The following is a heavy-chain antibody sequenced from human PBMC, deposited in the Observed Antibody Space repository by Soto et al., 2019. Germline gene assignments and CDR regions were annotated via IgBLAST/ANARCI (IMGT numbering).Heavy chain of an antibody. J-gene: IGHJ6*02. CDR2: MNPNSGNT. Sequence: GASVNVSCMASEDTFTSYDINWVRQATGQGLEWMGWMNPNSGNTGYAQKFQARVTMTRNTSISTAYMELSSLRSEDTAVYYCAREVVRGMDVWGQGTTDTVSS. V-gene: IGHV1-8*01. CDR1: EDTFTSYD. D-gene: IGHD2-15*01. CDR3: AREVVRGMDV.